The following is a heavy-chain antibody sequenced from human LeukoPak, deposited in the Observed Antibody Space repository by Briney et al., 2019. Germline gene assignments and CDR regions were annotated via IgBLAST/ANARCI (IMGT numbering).Heavy chain of an antibody. Sequence: GGSLRLSCAASGFTFSNAWMSWARQAPGKGLEWVGRIKSKTDGGTTDYAAPVTGRFTISRDNSKNTLYLQMNSLKTEDTAVYYCTTYPYSSGWYPFDSWGQGTLVTVSS. CDR3: TTYPYSSGWYPFDS. D-gene: IGHD6-19*01. J-gene: IGHJ4*02. CDR2: IKSKTDGGTT. V-gene: IGHV3-15*01. CDR1: GFTFSNAW.